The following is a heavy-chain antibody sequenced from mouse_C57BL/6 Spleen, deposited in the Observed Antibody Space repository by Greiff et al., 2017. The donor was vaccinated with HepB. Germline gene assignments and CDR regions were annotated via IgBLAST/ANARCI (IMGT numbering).Heavy chain of an antibody. CDR1: GFTFSDYG. V-gene: IGHV5-17*01. CDR2: ISSGSSTI. Sequence: EVKLVESGGGLVKPGGSLKLSCAASGFTFSDYGMHWVRQAPEKGLEWVAYISSGSSTIYYADTVKGRFTISRDNAKNTLFLQMTSLRSEDTAMYYCARRDLIYDGYYYAMDYWGQGTSVTVSS. J-gene: IGHJ4*01. D-gene: IGHD2-3*01. CDR3: ARRDLIYDGYYYAMDY.